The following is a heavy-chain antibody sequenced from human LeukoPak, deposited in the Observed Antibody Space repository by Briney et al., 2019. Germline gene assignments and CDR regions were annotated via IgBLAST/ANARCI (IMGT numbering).Heavy chain of an antibody. J-gene: IGHJ6*04. CDR3: AELGITMIGGV. D-gene: IGHD3-10*02. CDR1: GFTFSSYE. Sequence: GGSLRLSCAASGFTFSSYEMNWVRQAPGQGLEWVSYISSSGSTIYYADSEKGRFTISRDNAKTSLYLQMNSLRAEDTAVYYCAELGITMIGGVWGKGTTVTISS. V-gene: IGHV3-48*03. CDR2: ISSSGSTI.